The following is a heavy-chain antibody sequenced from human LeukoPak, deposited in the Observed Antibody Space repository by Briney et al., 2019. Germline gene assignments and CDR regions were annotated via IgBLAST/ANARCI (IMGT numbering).Heavy chain of an antibody. J-gene: IGHJ5*02. Sequence: GGSLRLSCTVSGFTFGDYGMSWVRQAPGQGLEWVGFIRSKASGGTTEYAASVRGRFTISRDDSKSIAYLQMNSLKTGDTAVYYCTRGGSWKGWFDPWGQGTLVTVSS. V-gene: IGHV3-49*04. CDR3: TRGGSWKGWFDP. CDR1: GFTFGDYG. CDR2: IRSKASGGTT. D-gene: IGHD6-6*01.